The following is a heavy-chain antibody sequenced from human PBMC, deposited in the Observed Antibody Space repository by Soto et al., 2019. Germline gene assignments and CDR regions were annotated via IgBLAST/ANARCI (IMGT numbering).Heavy chain of an antibody. CDR2: INHSGST. CDR3: ARAKLAGFYYYYGMDV. D-gene: IGHD6-6*01. CDR1: GGSFSGYY. Sequence: QVQLQQWGAGLLKPSETLSLTCAVYGGSFSGYYWSWIRQPPGKGLEWIGEINHSGSTNSNPSLKSRVTISVDTSKNQFSLKLSSVTAADTAVYYCARAKLAGFYYYYGMDVWGQGTTVTVSS. J-gene: IGHJ6*02. V-gene: IGHV4-34*01.